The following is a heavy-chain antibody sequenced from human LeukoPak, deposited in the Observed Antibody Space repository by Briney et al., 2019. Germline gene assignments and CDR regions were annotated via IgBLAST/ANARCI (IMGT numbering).Heavy chain of an antibody. Sequence: QPGGSLRLSCAASGFTFSSYEMNWVRQAPGKGLEWVSYISSSGSTIYYADSVKGRFTISRDNAKNSLYLQTNSLRAEDTAVYYCARAYSYGIFYFDYWGQGTLVTVSS. D-gene: IGHD5-18*01. V-gene: IGHV3-48*03. CDR3: ARAYSYGIFYFDY. J-gene: IGHJ4*02. CDR2: ISSSGSTI. CDR1: GFTFSSYE.